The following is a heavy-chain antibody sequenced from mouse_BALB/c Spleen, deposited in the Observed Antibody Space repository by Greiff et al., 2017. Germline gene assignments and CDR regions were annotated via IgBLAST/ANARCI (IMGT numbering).Heavy chain of an antibody. CDR3: ASNPEAWFAY. CDR2: ISSGGSYT. J-gene: IGHJ3*01. Sequence: DVMLVESGGGLVKPGGSLKLSCAASGFTFSSYAMSWVRQSPEKRLEWVAEISSGGSYTYYPDTVTGRFTISRDNAKNTLYLEMSSLRSEDTAMYYCASNPEAWFAYWGQGTLVTVSA. V-gene: IGHV5-9-4*01. CDR1: GFTFSSYA. D-gene: IGHD3-2*02.